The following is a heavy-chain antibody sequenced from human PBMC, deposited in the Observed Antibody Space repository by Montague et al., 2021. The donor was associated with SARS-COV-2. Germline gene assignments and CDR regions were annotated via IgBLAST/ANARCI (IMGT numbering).Heavy chain of an antibody. Sequence: SETLSLTCTVSGDSVSRGSSYWSWIRQPPGKGLDWIGYIYYTGSRKYNSSLKSRLTISVDTSKNQFSLKLCSVTAADTAVYYCARHARGEGYTSWFDSWGQGTLVTVSS. V-gene: IGHV4-61*01. J-gene: IGHJ5*01. CDR2: IYYTGSR. D-gene: IGHD5-24*01. CDR1: GDSVSRGSSY. CDR3: ARHARGEGYTSWFDS.